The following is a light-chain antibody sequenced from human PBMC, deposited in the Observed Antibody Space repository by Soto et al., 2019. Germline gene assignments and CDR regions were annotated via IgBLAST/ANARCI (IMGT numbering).Light chain of an antibody. CDR3: QQYNSYSGT. Sequence: DIQMTQSPSTLSASVGERVTITCRASQSISSWLAWYQQKPGKAPKLLIYKASSLESGVPSRFSGSGSGTEFTLTISSLQPDDFAPYYCQQYNSYSGTFGQGTKVEIK. CDR1: QSISSW. V-gene: IGKV1-5*03. CDR2: KAS. J-gene: IGKJ1*01.